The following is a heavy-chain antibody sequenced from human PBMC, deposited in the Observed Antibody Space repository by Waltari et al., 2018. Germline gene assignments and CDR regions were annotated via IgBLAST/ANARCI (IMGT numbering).Heavy chain of an antibody. CDR3: ANLYLNGYSTPKPSNDY. CDR2: ISGSGGST. J-gene: IGHJ4*02. V-gene: IGHV3-23*01. Sequence: EVQLLESGGGLVQPGGSLRLSCEASGFTFSSYAMGWVSQAPGKGLEWVSAISGSGGSTYYADSVKGRFTISRDNSKNTLYLQMNSLRAEDTAVYYCANLYLNGYSTPKPSNDYWGQGTLVTVSS. D-gene: IGHD6-13*01. CDR1: GFTFSSYA.